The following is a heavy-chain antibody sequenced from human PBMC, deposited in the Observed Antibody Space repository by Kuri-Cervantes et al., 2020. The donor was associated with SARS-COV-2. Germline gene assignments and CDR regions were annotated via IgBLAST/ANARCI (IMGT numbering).Heavy chain of an antibody. CDR3: ARHRRDGYADYAILDN. J-gene: IGHJ4*02. Sequence: GGSLRLSCAASGFTFSSYSMHWVRQAPGKGLEWVALISYEGSNKYYADSVKGRFTISRDNSKNTLYLQMNSLRADDTAVYYCARHRRDGYADYAILDNWGEGALVTVSS. CDR2: ISYEGSNK. CDR1: GFTFSSYS. D-gene: IGHD4-17*01. V-gene: IGHV3-30-3*01.